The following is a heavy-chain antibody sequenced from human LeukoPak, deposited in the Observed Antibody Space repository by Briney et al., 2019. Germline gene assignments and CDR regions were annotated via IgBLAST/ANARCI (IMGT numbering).Heavy chain of an antibody. D-gene: IGHD6-19*01. Sequence: SVKVSCKASGGTFSSYAISWVRQAPGQGLEWMGRIIPILGIANYAQKFQGRVTITADKSTSTACMELSSLRSEDTAVYYCARLGAVAGTLAYGMDVWGQGTTVTVSS. J-gene: IGHJ6*02. V-gene: IGHV1-69*04. CDR3: ARLGAVAGTLAYGMDV. CDR1: GGTFSSYA. CDR2: IIPILGIA.